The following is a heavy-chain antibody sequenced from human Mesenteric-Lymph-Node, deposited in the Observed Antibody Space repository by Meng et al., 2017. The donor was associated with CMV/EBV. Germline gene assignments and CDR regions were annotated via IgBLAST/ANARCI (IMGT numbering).Heavy chain of an antibody. CDR3: ARLDHYGSGNYLDY. V-gene: IGHV3-7*01. Sequence: GESLKISCAASGFTFSSFWMSWVRQAPGKGLEWVANIKQDGSEKYYVDSVKGRFTISRDNAKNSLYLQMDSLRAEDTAVYYCARLDHYGSGNYLDYWGQGTLVTVSS. CDR2: IKQDGSEK. J-gene: IGHJ4*02. CDR1: GFTFSSFW. D-gene: IGHD3-10*01.